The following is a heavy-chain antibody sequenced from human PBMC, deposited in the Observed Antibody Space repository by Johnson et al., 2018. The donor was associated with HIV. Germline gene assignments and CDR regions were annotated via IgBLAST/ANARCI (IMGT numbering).Heavy chain of an antibody. V-gene: IGHV3-74*02. CDR1: GFTFSSYW. CDR3: ARTQGYAFDI. CDR2: INSDGSST. Sequence: VQLVESGGGLVQPGGSLRLSCAASGFTFSSYWMHWVRRAPGKGLVWVSHINSDGSSTNYADSVKGRFTISRDNAKNTLYLQMNSLRAEDTAVYYCARTQGYAFDIWGQGTMVTVSS. J-gene: IGHJ3*02.